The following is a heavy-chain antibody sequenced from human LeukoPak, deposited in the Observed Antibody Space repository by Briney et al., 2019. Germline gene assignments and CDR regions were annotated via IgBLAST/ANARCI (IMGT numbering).Heavy chain of an antibody. CDR2: IYHSGST. V-gene: IGHV4-30-2*01. Sequence: SQTLSLTCTVSGGSISSGGYYWSWIRQPPGKGLEWIGYIYHSGSTYYNPSLKSRVTISVDRSKNQFSLKLSSVTAADTAVYYCAREAVGATAPGDAFDIWGQGTMVTVSS. J-gene: IGHJ3*02. D-gene: IGHD1-26*01. CDR3: AREAVGATAPGDAFDI. CDR1: GGSISSGGYY.